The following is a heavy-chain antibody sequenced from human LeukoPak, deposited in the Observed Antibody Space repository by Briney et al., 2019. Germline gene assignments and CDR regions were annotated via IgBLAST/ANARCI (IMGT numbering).Heavy chain of an antibody. CDR2: IYYSGSI. D-gene: IGHD2-2*01. Sequence: SETLSLTCTVSGGSISSSSYYWGWIRQPPGKGLEWIGSIYYSGSIYYNPSLKSRVTISVDTSKNQFSLKLSSVTAADTAVYYCARQGLSGYCSSTSCPAPFDYWGQGTLVTVSS. V-gene: IGHV4-39*01. J-gene: IGHJ4*02. CDR3: ARQGLSGYCSSTSCPAPFDY. CDR1: GGSISSSSYY.